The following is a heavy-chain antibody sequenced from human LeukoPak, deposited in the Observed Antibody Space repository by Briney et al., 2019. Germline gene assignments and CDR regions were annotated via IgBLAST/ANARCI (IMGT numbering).Heavy chain of an antibody. D-gene: IGHD1-26*01. J-gene: IGHJ5*02. CDR2: IYYSGST. V-gene: IGHV4-30-4*01. CDR3: ARDRGGYGWFDP. CDR1: GGSISSGDYY. Sequence: SETLSLTCTVSGGSISSGDYYWSWIRQPPGKGLEWIGYIYYSGSTYYNPSLKSRVTISVDTSKNQFSLKLSPVTAADTAVYYCARDRGGYGWFDPWGQGTLVTVSS.